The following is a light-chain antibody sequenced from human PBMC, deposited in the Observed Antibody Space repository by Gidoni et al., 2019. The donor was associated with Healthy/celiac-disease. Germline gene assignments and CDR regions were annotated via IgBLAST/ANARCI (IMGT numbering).Light chain of an antibody. Sequence: EIWLTKSPATLSLSPGERATLSCRASQSVSSYLAWYQQKPGQAPRLLIYDASNRATGILARFSGSGSGTDFTLTISSLEPEDFAVYYCQQRSNWPPYTFGQGTKLEIK. CDR2: DAS. CDR3: QQRSNWPPYT. J-gene: IGKJ2*01. CDR1: QSVSSY. V-gene: IGKV3-11*01.